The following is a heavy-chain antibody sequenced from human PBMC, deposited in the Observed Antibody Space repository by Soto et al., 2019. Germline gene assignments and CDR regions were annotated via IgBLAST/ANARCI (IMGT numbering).Heavy chain of an antibody. CDR3: ARHEGSYYYYGMDV. CDR1: GGSISSSSYY. Sequence: SETLSLTYTVSGGSISSSSYYWGWIRQPPGKGLEWIGSIYYSGSTYYNPSLKSRVTISVDTSKNQFSLKLSSVTAADTAVYYCARHEGSYYYYGMDVWGQGTTVT. D-gene: IGHD1-26*01. CDR2: IYYSGST. J-gene: IGHJ6*02. V-gene: IGHV4-39*01.